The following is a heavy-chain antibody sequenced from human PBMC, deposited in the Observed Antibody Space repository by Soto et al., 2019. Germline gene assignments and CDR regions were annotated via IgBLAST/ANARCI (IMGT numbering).Heavy chain of an antibody. J-gene: IGHJ5*02. Sequence: GSLRLSCAASRFTFSNYAMHWVRQAPGKGLEYVSAISSSGSTTYYADSVKGRFTISRDNSKNTLYLQMGSLSAEDMAVYYCGRSTYYYDSSGKNLFDPWGQGTLVTVSS. CDR3: GRSTYYYDSSGKNLFDP. CDR2: ISSSGSTT. V-gene: IGHV3-64*02. D-gene: IGHD3-22*01. CDR1: RFTFSNYA.